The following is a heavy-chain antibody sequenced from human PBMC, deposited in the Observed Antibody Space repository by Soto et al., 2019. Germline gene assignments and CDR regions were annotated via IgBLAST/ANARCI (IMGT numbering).Heavy chain of an antibody. CDR3: ARHDSSPKGGFGY. CDR2: IYYSGST. J-gene: IGHJ4*02. D-gene: IGHD6-13*01. V-gene: IGHV4-59*08. CDR1: GGSITAYY. Sequence: SETLSLTCTVSGGSITAYYWSWIRQPPGKGLEWIGYIYYSGSTYYNPSLKSRVTISVDTSRNQFSLKLTSVTAADTAVYYCARHDSSPKGGFGYWGQGTLVTVSS.